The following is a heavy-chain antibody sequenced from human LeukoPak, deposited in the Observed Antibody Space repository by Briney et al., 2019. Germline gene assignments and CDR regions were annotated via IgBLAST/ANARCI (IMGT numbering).Heavy chain of an antibody. Sequence: SETLSLTCAVYGGSFSGYYWSWIRQPPGKGLEWIGEFNHSGSTNYNPSLQSRVSMSIDTSRNKFSLKLSYVTAADTAVYYCARLYFDFWSGYSDYWGQGTLVTVSS. CDR2: FNHSGST. D-gene: IGHD3-3*01. J-gene: IGHJ4*02. CDR1: GGSFSGYY. CDR3: ARLYFDFWSGYSDY. V-gene: IGHV4-34*01.